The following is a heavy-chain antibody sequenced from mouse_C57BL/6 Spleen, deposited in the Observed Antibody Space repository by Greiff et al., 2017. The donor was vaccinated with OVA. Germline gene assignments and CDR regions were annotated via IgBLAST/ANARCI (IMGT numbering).Heavy chain of an antibody. Sequence: VQRVESGAELVRPGASVKLSCKASGYTFTDYYINWVKQRPGQGLEWIARIYPGSGNTYYNEKFKGKATLTAEKSSSTAYMQLSSLTSEDSAVYFCARSGFITPMDYWGQGTSVTVSS. V-gene: IGHV1-76*01. D-gene: IGHD1-1*01. J-gene: IGHJ4*01. CDR1: GYTFTDYY. CDR2: IYPGSGNT. CDR3: ARSGFITPMDY.